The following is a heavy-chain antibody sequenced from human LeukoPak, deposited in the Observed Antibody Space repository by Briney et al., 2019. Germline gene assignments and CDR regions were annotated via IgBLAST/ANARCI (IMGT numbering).Heavy chain of an antibody. V-gene: IGHV4-39*07. CDR2: IYYSGST. CDR1: GGSISSSDYY. J-gene: IGHJ4*02. D-gene: IGHD6-13*01. Sequence: PSETLSLTCTVSGGSISSSDYYWGWIRQPPGKGLEWIGSIYYSGSTYYNPSLKGRVTISVDTSKNQFSLKLSSVTAADTAVYYCARDPPGIQDYWGQGTLVTVSS. CDR3: ARDPPGIQDY.